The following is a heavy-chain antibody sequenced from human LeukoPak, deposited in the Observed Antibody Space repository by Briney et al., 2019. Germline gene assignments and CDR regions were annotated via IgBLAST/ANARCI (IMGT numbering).Heavy chain of an antibody. CDR1: GYTFTGSY. J-gene: IGHJ4*02. CDR3: ARDVVVPAAIGIVASTFDY. Sequence: GASVKLSCKASGYTFTGSYMDWVRQGPGQGLEWGGWIMGNSGGTNYAQKFQGRVTMTRDTSISTAYMELSRLRSDDTAVYYCARDVVVPAAIGIVASTFDYWGQGILVTVSS. CDR2: IMGNSGGT. D-gene: IGHD2-2*02. V-gene: IGHV1-2*02.